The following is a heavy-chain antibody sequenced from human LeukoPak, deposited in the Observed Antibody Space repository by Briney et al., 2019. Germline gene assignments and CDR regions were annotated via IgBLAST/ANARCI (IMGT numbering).Heavy chain of an antibody. CDR2: VNPNSGTA. J-gene: IGHJ5*01. V-gene: IGHV1-8*02. CDR3: ATTRRLPLLGFDS. Sequence: GASVKVSCKASGGTFSSYAISWVRQAPGQGLEWLGWVNPNSGTAGYAQKFQGRVAMTRDSSISTAYLELNSLRSEDTAVYFCATTRRLPLLGFDSWGQGTLVTVSS. CDR1: GGTFSSYA. D-gene: IGHD2-15*01.